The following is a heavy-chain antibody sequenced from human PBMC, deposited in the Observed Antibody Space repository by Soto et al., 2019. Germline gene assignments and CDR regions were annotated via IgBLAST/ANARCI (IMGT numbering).Heavy chain of an antibody. CDR3: ARGHDYGGNADY. J-gene: IGHJ4*02. CDR1: GYTFTSYG. V-gene: IGHV1-8*01. D-gene: IGHD4-17*01. Sequence: ASVKVSCKASGYTFTSYGINWVRQATGQGVEWMGWMNPNSGNTGYAQKFQGRVTMTRNTSISTAYMELSSLRSEDTAVYYCARGHDYGGNADYWGQGTLVTVSS. CDR2: MNPNSGNT.